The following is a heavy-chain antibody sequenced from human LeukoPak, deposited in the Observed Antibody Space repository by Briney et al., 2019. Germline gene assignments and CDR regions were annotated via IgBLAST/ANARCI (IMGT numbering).Heavy chain of an antibody. D-gene: IGHD5-12*01. V-gene: IGHV3-48*01. CDR1: GYSFTSYW. J-gene: IGHJ5*02. CDR2: LRYTGET. CDR3: ARDAGNSGYGCDL. Sequence: GESLKISCKGSGYSFTSYWIGWVRQAPGKGLEWVSHLRYTGETFYADSVKGRFTISRDNVRNSLYLQMNSLRAEDTAMYYCARDAGNSGYGCDLWGQGTLVTVSS.